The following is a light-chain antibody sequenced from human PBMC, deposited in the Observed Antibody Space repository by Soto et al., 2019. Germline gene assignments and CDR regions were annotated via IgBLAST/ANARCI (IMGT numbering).Light chain of an antibody. J-gene: IGLJ2*01. V-gene: IGLV2-8*01. CDR1: SSDVGGYNY. Sequence: QSALTQPPSASGSPGQSVTISCTGTSSDVGGYNYVSWYQQHPGKAPKLMIYEVSKRPSGVPDRFSGSKSGNTASLTVSGLQAEDEADYYCGSYAGVIGVFGGGTKLTVL. CDR2: EVS. CDR3: GSYAGVIGV.